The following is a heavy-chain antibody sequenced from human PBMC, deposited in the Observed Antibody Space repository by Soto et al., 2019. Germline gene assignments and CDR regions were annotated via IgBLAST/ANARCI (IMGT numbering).Heavy chain of an antibody. J-gene: IGHJ6*02. CDR3: ARGTYYCYGMDV. V-gene: IGHV1-69*13. CDR2: IIPIFGTA. Sequence: ASGKVSCKASGGTCSSYAISWVRQSPGQGLEWMGGIIPIFGTANYAQKFQGRVTITADESTSTAYMELSSLRSEDTAVYYCARGTYYCYGMDVWGQGTTVTVSS. CDR1: GGTCSSYA.